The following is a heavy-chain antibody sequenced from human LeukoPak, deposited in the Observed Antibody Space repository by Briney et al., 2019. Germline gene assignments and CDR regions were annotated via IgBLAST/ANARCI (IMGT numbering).Heavy chain of an antibody. CDR3: AVTGSYNAFDI. CDR2: IYYSGST. Sequence: SETLSLTCTVSGGSISSYYWSWIRQPPGKGLEWIGYIYYSGSTNYNPSLKSRLTISVDKSRNHFSLKLNSVTAADTAVYYCAVTGSYNAFDIWGQGTMVTVSS. CDR1: GGSISSYY. D-gene: IGHD3-10*01. V-gene: IGHV4-59*12. J-gene: IGHJ3*02.